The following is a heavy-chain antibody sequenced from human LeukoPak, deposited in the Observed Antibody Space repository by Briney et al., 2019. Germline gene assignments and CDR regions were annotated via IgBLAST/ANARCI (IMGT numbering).Heavy chain of an antibody. CDR2: IIPIFGTA. CDR1: GGTFSSYA. D-gene: IGHD5-12*01. Sequence: ASVKVSCKASGGTFSSYAISWVRQDPGQGLEWIGGIIPIFGTANYAQKFQGRVTITADESTSTAYMELSSLRSEDTAVYYCASYSGYQPRVYYYYGMDVWGKGTTVTVSS. CDR3: ASYSGYQPRVYYYYGMDV. V-gene: IGHV1-69*13. J-gene: IGHJ6*04.